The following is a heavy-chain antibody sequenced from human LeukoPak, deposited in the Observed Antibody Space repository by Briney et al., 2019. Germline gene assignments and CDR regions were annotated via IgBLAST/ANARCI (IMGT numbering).Heavy chain of an antibody. Sequence: PGGSLRLSCAASGFTFSIYSMNWVRQAPGKGLEWVSGISDSGDNTQYVDSVKGRFTISRDISKNTLYLQMNSLRAEDTAVYYCAKAGCGGGSCYYAEYFQHWGLGTLVTVSS. V-gene: IGHV3-23*01. CDR1: GFTFSIYS. CDR2: ISDSGDNT. D-gene: IGHD2-15*01. CDR3: AKAGCGGGSCYYAEYFQH. J-gene: IGHJ1*01.